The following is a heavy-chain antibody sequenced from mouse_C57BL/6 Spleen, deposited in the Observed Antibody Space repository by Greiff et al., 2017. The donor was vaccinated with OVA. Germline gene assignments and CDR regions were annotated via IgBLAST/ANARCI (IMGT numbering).Heavy chain of an antibody. D-gene: IGHD2-4*01. CDR2: ISDGGSYT. Sequence: DVKLVESGGGLVKPGGSLKLSCAASGFPFSSYAMSWVRQTPEKRLEWVATISDGGSYTYYPDNVKGRFTISRDNAKNNLYLQMSHLKSEDTAMYYCARGGGIYYDYDGAMDYWGQGTSVTVSS. V-gene: IGHV5-4*03. CDR1: GFPFSSYA. J-gene: IGHJ4*01. CDR3: ARGGGIYYDYDGAMDY.